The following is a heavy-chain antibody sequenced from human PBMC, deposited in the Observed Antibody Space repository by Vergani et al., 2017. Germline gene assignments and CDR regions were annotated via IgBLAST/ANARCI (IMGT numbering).Heavy chain of an antibody. CDR1: GFTFSSYW. V-gene: IGHV3-74*01. Sequence: EVQLVESGGGLVQPGGSLRLSCAASGFTFSSYWLHWVRQAPGKGLVWVSRINSDGSSTSYADSVKGRFTISRDNAKNTLYLQMNSLRAEDTAVYYCASPFTMIGLGNSYWGQGTLVTVSS. D-gene: IGHD3-22*01. CDR3: ASPFTMIGLGNSY. CDR2: INSDGSST. J-gene: IGHJ4*02.